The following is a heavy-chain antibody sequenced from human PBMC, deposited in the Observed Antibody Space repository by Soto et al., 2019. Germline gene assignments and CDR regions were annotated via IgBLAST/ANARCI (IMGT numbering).Heavy chain of an antibody. J-gene: IGHJ3*02. CDR3: ASWRLQEHAYDI. V-gene: IGHV3-53*01. D-gene: IGHD4-4*01. CDR2: VYDTDGT. Sequence: DVQLVESGGGLIQPGGSLRLPCEAFGLTVSGKKYMAWVRQAPGKGLEWVSGVYDTDGTYYADSVKGRFTSSRDSSKTIVYLQMNSLRPDDTAVYYCASWRLQEHAYDIWGLGTTVTVSS. CDR1: GLTVSGKKY.